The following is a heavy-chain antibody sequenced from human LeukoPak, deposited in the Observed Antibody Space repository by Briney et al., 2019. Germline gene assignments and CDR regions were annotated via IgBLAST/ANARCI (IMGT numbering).Heavy chain of an antibody. CDR2: ISVGSDVI. J-gene: IGHJ6*03. CDR1: GLTSSNSA. Sequence: GGSLRLSCAASGLTSSNSAMSWVRQAPGKGLEWVSGISVGSDVIYYADSVRGRFAISRDNSKNTLYLQMNSLRAEDTAVYYCARGGPNGSGYYYYYYYMDVWGKGTTVTVSS. CDR3: ARGGPNGSGYYYYYYYMDV. D-gene: IGHD3-22*01. V-gene: IGHV3-23*01.